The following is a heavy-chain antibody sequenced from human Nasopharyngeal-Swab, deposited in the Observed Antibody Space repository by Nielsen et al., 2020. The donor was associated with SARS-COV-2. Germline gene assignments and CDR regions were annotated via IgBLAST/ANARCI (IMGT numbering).Heavy chain of an antibody. CDR1: GYTFTSYG. D-gene: IGHD6-13*01. CDR2: ISAYNGNT. J-gene: IGHJ6*02. V-gene: IGHV1-18*01. Sequence: ASVKVSCKASGYTFTSYGISWVRQAPGQGLEWMGWISAYNGNTNYAQKLQGRVTITADESTSTAYMELSSLRSEDTAVYYCARSWSPLYYYGMDVWGQGTTVTVSS. CDR3: ARSWSPLYYYGMDV.